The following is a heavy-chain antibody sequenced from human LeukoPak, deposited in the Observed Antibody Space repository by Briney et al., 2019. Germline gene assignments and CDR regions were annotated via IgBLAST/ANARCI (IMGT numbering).Heavy chain of an antibody. V-gene: IGHV3-23*01. J-gene: IGHJ3*02. CDR1: GFTFSSYA. Sequence: PGGPLRLSCAASGFTFSSYAMSWVRQAPGKGLEWVSAISGSGGSTYYADSVKGRFTISRDNSKNTLYLQMNSLRAEDTAVYYCARVYGDLHLHGAFDIWGQGTMVTVSS. D-gene: IGHD4-17*01. CDR2: ISGSGGST. CDR3: ARVYGDLHLHGAFDI.